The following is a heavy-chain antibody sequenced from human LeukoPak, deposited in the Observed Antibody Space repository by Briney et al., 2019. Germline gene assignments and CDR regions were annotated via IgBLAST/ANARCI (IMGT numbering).Heavy chain of an antibody. J-gene: IGHJ4*02. D-gene: IGHD6-13*01. V-gene: IGHV3-66*01. CDR2: IYSGGST. CDR1: GFTVSSNY. CDR3: AREQQLVLGFDY. Sequence: GGSLRLSCAASGFTVSSNYMSWVRQAPGKGLEWVSVIYSGGSTYYADSVKGSFTISRDNSKNTLYLQMNSLRAEDTAVYYCAREQQLVLGFDYWGQGTLVTVSS.